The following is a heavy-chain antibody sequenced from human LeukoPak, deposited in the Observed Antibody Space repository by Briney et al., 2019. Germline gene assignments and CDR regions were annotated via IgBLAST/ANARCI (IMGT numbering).Heavy chain of an antibody. J-gene: IGHJ5*02. D-gene: IGHD2-15*01. CDR2: IYHTGST. V-gene: IGHV4-59*01. Sequence: SETLSLTCTVSGGSISSYYWSWIRQPPGKGLEWIGYIYHTGSTSYNPSLKNRGTISVDTSKNQFSLKLTSVTAADTAVYYCARKIAAGSFAPWGRGILVTVSS. CDR3: ARKIAAGSFAP. CDR1: GGSISSYY.